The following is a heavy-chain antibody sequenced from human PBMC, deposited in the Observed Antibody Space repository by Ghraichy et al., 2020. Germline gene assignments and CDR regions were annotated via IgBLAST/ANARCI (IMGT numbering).Heavy chain of an antibody. D-gene: IGHD6-25*01. V-gene: IGHV4-59*01. Sequence: SETLSLTCTVSGGSISSYYWSWIRQPPGKGLEWIGYIYYSGSTNYNPSLKSRVTISVDTSKNQFSLKLSSVTAADTAVYYCASSAFMDVWGKGTTVTVSS. J-gene: IGHJ6*03. CDR3: ASSAFMDV. CDR1: GGSISSYY. CDR2: IYYSGST.